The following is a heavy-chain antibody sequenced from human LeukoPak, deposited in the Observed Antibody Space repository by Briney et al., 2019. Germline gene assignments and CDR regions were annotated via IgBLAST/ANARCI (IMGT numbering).Heavy chain of an antibody. Sequence: GGSLRLSCAASGFTFSTYTMNWVRQAPGKGLEWVSYITGSSTTIYYEDSVKGRFTISRENARNSLYLQMNSLRAEDTAVYYCAKDLDTHYWRGSWFDPWGQGTLVTVSS. CDR2: ITGSSTTI. J-gene: IGHJ5*02. CDR3: AKDLDTHYWRGSWFDP. V-gene: IGHV3-48*01. CDR1: GFTFSTYT. D-gene: IGHD3-3*01.